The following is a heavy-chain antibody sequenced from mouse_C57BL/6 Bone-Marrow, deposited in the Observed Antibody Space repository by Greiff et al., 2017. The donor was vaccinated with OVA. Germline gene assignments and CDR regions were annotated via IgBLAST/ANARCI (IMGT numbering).Heavy chain of an antibody. J-gene: IGHJ4*01. CDR2: ISNLAYSI. Sequence: EVQLVESGGGLVQPGGSLKLSCAASGFTFSDYGMAWVRQAPRKGPEWVAFISNLAYSIYYADTVTGRFTISRENAKNTLYLEMSSLRSEDTAMYYCARQDTTVVATDYAMDYWGQGTSVTVSS. CDR1: GFTFSDYG. D-gene: IGHD1-1*01. V-gene: IGHV5-15*01. CDR3: ARQDTTVVATDYAMDY.